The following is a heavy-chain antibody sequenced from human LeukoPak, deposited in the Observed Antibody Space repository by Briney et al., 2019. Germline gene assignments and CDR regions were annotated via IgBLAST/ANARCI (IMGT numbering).Heavy chain of an antibody. CDR3: VREHPDLFDY. J-gene: IGHJ4*02. V-gene: IGHV3-21*01. Sequence: SSSSYIFYRDSVKGRFTISRDNAKNSLFLQMNSLRAEDTAVYYCVREHPDLFDYWGQGTLVTVSS. CDR2: SSSSYI.